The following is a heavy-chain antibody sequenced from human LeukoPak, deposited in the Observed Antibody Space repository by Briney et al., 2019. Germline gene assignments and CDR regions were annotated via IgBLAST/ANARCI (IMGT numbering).Heavy chain of an antibody. V-gene: IGHV3-23*01. CDR3: AKARGGLQSPYYFDY. J-gene: IGHJ4*02. CDR2: VSGGGGVT. D-gene: IGHD4-11*01. CDR1: GFTFSSSA. Sequence: GGSLRLSCAASGFTFSSSAMSWVRQAPGEGLDWVSAVSGGGGVTYYADSVKGRFTISRDNSKNTLYLQMYSLRAEDTAVYYCAKARGGLQSPYYFDYWGQGTLVTVSS.